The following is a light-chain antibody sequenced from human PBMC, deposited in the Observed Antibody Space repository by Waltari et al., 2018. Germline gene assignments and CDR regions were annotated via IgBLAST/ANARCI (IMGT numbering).Light chain of an antibody. Sequence: DIQMTQSPSSLSGSVGDRVTITCRASQRISTYLNGYQQKPGKAPKLLISSASSLQSGVPSRFSGSGSGTDVTLTISSLQPEDFATYYCQQSYSSPQTFGQGTKVEIK. CDR3: QQSYSSPQT. J-gene: IGKJ1*01. V-gene: IGKV1-39*01. CDR1: QRISTY. CDR2: SAS.